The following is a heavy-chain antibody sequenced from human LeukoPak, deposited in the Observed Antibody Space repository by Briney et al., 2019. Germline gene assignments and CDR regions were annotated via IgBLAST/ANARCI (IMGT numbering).Heavy chain of an antibody. J-gene: IGHJ4*02. V-gene: IGHV4-59*01. Sequence: SETLSLTCTVSGGSISSYYWGWIRQPPGKGLEWIGYIYYSGSTNYNPSLKSRVTISVDTSKNQFSLKLSSVTAADTAVYYCARDSYGDSGFDYWGQGTLVTVSS. CDR3: ARDSYGDSGFDY. CDR1: GGSISSYY. CDR2: IYYSGST. D-gene: IGHD4-17*01.